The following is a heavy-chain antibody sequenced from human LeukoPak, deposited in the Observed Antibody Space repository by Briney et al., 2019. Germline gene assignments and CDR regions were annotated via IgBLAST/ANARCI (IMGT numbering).Heavy chain of an antibody. V-gene: IGHV1-18*01. J-gene: IGHJ5*02. CDR1: GYAFTHYS. Sequence: GASVKVSCKASGYAFTHYSIHWVRQAPGQGLEWMGWISTYNGHTNYTQKFQGRVTMTTEASTSTAYMELRSLRSDDTAMYYCARLHPDYGDAGRGFDPWGQGTLVTVSS. D-gene: IGHD4-17*01. CDR3: ARLHPDYGDAGRGFDP. CDR2: ISTYNGHT.